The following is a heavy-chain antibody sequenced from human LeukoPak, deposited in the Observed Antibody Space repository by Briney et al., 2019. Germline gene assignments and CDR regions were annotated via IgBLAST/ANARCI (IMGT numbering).Heavy chain of an antibody. CDR1: GFPFSNSW. Sequence: EGSLRLSCVVSGFPFSNSWMYWVRQAPGKGLEGVANIKKDGSGISYVDSVKGRFIISIDNTRNSLYLQMNSLTVEDTAVYFCAGGNAMDVWGKGTAVTVSS. CDR2: IKKDGSGI. J-gene: IGHJ6*04. CDR3: AGGNAMDV. V-gene: IGHV3-7*03.